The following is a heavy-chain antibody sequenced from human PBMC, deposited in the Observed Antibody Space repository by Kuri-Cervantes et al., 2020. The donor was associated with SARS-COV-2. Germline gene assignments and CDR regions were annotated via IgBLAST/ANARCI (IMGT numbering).Heavy chain of an antibody. V-gene: IGHV3-30*18. J-gene: IGHJ4*02. Sequence: GESLKISCAASGFNFSRTDMHWVRQAPGKGLERVAVISHDGKNKKCIASGKGRFTISKDNSQNTLYMHMKSLRSEHTAMYYCAKDRVGVQDFWGQGTLVTVSS. CDR2: ISHDGKNK. D-gene: IGHD2-21*01. CDR1: GFNFSRTD. CDR3: AKDRVGVQDF.